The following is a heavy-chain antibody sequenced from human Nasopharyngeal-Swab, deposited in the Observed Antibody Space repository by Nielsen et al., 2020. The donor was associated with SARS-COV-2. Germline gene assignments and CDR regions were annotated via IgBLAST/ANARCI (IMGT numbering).Heavy chain of an antibody. CDR3: ARDGGQRLPTLDYYYGMDV. D-gene: IGHD6-25*01. Sequence: SETLSLTCTVSGGSISSSSYYWGWIRQPPGKGLEWIGSIYYSGSTYYNPSLKSRVTISVDTSKNQFSLKLSSVTAADTAVYYCARDGGQRLPTLDYYYGMDVWGQGTTVTVSS. CDR1: GGSISSSSYY. J-gene: IGHJ6*02. CDR2: IYYSGST. V-gene: IGHV4-39*02.